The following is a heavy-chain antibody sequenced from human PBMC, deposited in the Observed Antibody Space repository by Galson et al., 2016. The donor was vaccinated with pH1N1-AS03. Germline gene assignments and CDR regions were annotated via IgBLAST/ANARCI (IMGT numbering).Heavy chain of an antibody. D-gene: IGHD6-19*01. CDR2: IQGPGRDK. V-gene: IGHV3-7*01. CDR3: TSEYISGL. J-gene: IGHJ4*02. Sequence: SLRLSCAASGFNVGSVFMNWVRQAPGKGLEWVANIQGPGRDKNYVDSVKGRFTISRDNAKNFLFLEMSSLRAEDTAMYYCTSEYISGLWGQGTLVTVSP. CDR1: GFNVGSVF.